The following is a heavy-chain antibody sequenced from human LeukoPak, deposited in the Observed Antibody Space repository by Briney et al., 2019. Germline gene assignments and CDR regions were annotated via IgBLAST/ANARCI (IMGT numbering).Heavy chain of an antibody. Sequence: SETLSLTCAVYGGSFSGYYWSWIRQPPGKGLEWIGEINHSGGTNYNPSLKSRVTISVDTSKNQFSLKLSSGTAADTAVYYCARGGVAARRGLSYWGQGTLVTVSS. V-gene: IGHV4-34*01. D-gene: IGHD6-6*01. CDR1: GGSFSGYY. CDR3: ARGGVAARRGLSY. CDR2: INHSGGT. J-gene: IGHJ4*02.